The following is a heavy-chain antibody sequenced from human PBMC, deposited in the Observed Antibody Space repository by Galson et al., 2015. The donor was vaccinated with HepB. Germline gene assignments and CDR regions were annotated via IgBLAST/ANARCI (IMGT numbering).Heavy chain of an antibody. Sequence: SETLSLTCTVSGGSISSSSYYWGWIRQPPGKGLEWIGSIYYSGSTYYNPSLKSRVTISVDTSKNQFSLKLSSVTAADTAVYYCARRIVGATAHWFGPWGQGTLVTVSS. CDR3: ARRIVGATAHWFGP. CDR2: IYYSGST. V-gene: IGHV4-39*01. CDR1: GGSISSSSYY. D-gene: IGHD1-26*01. J-gene: IGHJ5*02.